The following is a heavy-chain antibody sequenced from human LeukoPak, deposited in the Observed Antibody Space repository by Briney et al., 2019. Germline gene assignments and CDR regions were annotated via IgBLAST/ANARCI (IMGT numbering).Heavy chain of an antibody. CDR2: ISGSGGST. Sequence: PGGSLRLSCAASGFTFSSYAMSWVRQAPGKGLEWVSAISGSGGSTYYADSVKGRFTISRDNSKNTLYLQMNSLRAEDTAVYYCAKDRIGAEKDYARPFDYWGRGTLVTVSS. V-gene: IGHV3-23*01. J-gene: IGHJ4*02. CDR1: GFTFSSYA. D-gene: IGHD4-17*01. CDR3: AKDRIGAEKDYARPFDY.